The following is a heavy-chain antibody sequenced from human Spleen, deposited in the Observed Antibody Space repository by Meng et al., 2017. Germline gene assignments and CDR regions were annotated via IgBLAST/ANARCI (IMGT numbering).Heavy chain of an antibody. Sequence: GESLKISCAASGFTFSSYAMHWVRQAPGKGLEWVALISRDGSNTYYADSVKGRFTISRDNSKNTLYMQVNSLRADDAAVYYCARDLRDIIGYSYGSFRDFWGQGNQVTGAS. CDR2: ISRDGSNT. CDR1: GFTFSSYA. J-gene: IGHJ4*02. CDR3: ARDLRDIIGYSYGSFRDF. D-gene: IGHD5-18*01. V-gene: IGHV3-30*01.